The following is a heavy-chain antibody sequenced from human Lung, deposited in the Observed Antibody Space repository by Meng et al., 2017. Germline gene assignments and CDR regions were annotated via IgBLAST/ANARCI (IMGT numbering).Heavy chain of an antibody. D-gene: IGHD3-10*01. CDR2: LGAHDGDT. CDR3: ARGTPGRSYSDY. CDR1: DYTFTGYG. J-gene: IGHJ4*02. Sequence: QAQPVQSGPEVKKPGASAKVSCKASDYTFTGYGVSWVRQAPGQGLEWMAWLGAHDGDTSHAPKFQGRVTVSADRPTATAYMELRSLRSDDTAVYYCARGTPGRSYSDYWGQGTLVTVSS. V-gene: IGHV1-18*01.